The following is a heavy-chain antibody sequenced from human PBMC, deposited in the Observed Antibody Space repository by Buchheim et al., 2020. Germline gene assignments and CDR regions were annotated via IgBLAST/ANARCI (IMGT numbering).Heavy chain of an antibody. CDR3: AKFLGGSSWFPWDY. CDR1: GFTFSSFA. V-gene: IGHV3-23*01. CDR2: ISGSGGST. Sequence: EVQLLESGGGLVQPGGSLRLSCAASGFTFSSFAMSWVRQAPGKGLEWVSAISGSGGSTYYADSVKGRSPTSRDNSKNTLYLQMNSLRAEDTAVYYCAKFLGGSSWFPWDYWGQGTL. J-gene: IGHJ4*02. D-gene: IGHD6-13*01.